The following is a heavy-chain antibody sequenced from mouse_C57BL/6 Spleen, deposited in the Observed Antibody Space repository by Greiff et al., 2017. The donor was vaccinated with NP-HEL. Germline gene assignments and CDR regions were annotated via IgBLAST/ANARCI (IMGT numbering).Heavy chain of an antibody. J-gene: IGHJ4*01. V-gene: IGHV5-15*01. D-gene: IGHD2-4*01. CDR3: AGRGRYDYDRGYAMDY. CDR2: ISNLAYSI. Sequence: EVMLVESGGGLVQPGGSLKLSCAASGFTFSDYGMAWVRQAPRKGPEWVAFISNLAYSIYYADTVTGRFTLSRENAKNTLYLEMSSLRSEDTAMYYCAGRGRYDYDRGYAMDYWGQGTSVTVSS. CDR1: GFTFSDYG.